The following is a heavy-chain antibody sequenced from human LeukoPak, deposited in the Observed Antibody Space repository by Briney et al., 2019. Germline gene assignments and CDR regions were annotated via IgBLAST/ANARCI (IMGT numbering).Heavy chain of an antibody. J-gene: IGHJ6*03. D-gene: IGHD3-10*01. CDR2: IKPSGRT. CDR1: GGSFNDYY. V-gene: IGHV4-34*01. CDR3: ARRDYLDHFYYIDV. Sequence: TSETLSLTCAVYGGSFNDYYWIWIRQPPGKGLEWIGEIKPSGRTNYNPSLDSRVTISVDTSKNHFSLKLSSVTAADTAVYYCARRDYLDHFYYIDVWDKGNTVTVSS.